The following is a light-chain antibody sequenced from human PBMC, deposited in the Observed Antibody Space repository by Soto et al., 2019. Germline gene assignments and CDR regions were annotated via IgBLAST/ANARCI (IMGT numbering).Light chain of an antibody. CDR3: ASFTTSSTRV. Sequence: QSALTQPASVSGSPGQSITVSCTGTSSDIGTYNYVSWYQQHPGKAPKVIIYEVNNRPSGVSNRFSGSKSGNTASLTISGLRAEDEADYYCASFTTSSTRVFGTGTEVTVL. CDR2: EVN. V-gene: IGLV2-14*01. CDR1: SSDIGTYNY. J-gene: IGLJ1*01.